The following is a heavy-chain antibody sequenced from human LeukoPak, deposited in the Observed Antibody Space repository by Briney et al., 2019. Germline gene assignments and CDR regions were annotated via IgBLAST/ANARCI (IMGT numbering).Heavy chain of an antibody. CDR1: GGSISSSSYY. D-gene: IGHD3-22*01. J-gene: IGHJ3*02. CDR3: ATAWPDYYDSSGYPPDAFDI. CDR2: IYYSGST. Sequence: KPSETLSLTCTVSGGSISSSSYYWGWIRQPPGKGLEWIGSIYYSGSTYYNPSLKSRVTISVDTSKNQFSLKLSSVTAADTAVYYCATAWPDYYDSSGYPPDAFDIWGQGTMVTVSS. V-gene: IGHV4-39*01.